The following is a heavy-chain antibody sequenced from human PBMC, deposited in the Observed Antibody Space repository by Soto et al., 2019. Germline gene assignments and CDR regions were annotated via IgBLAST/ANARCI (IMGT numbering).Heavy chain of an antibody. Sequence: PSETLSLTCTVSGGSISSYYWSWIRQPPGKGLEWNGYIYYSGSTNYNPYLKSRVTITIDTSKNQFSLKLSSVTAADTAVYYCARELDNYDSSGYYFDYWGQGTLVTVSS. CDR1: GGSISSYY. J-gene: IGHJ4*02. D-gene: IGHD3-22*01. CDR3: ARELDNYDSSGYYFDY. CDR2: IYYSGST. V-gene: IGHV4-59*01.